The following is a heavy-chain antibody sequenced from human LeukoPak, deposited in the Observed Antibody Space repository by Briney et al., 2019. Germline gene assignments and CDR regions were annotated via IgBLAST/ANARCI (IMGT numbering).Heavy chain of an antibody. CDR3: ARAFLVSDYYDSSGYDAFDI. D-gene: IGHD3-22*01. CDR1: GYTFTSYD. V-gene: IGHV1-8*03. CDR2: MNPNSGNT. Sequence: ASVKVSCKASGYTFTSYDINWVRQAPGQGLEWMGWMNPNSGNTGYAQKFQGRVTITRNTSISTAYMELSSLRSEDTAVYYCARAFLVSDYYDSSGYDAFDIWGQETMVTVSS. J-gene: IGHJ3*02.